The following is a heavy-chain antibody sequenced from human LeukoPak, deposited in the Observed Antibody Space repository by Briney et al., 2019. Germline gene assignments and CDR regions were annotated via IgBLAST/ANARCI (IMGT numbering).Heavy chain of an antibody. CDR2: IRTDGNNA. V-gene: IGHV3-74*01. CDR1: GFTFSSYW. CDR3: ARETMTTNY. Sequence: GGSLRLSCAASGFTFSSYWMHWVRQAPGKGLVWVSHIRTDGNNAIYADSVKGRFTISRDNARNTLYLQMNGLRAEDTAVYHCARETMTTNYWGQGTLVTVSS. J-gene: IGHJ4*02. D-gene: IGHD4-11*01.